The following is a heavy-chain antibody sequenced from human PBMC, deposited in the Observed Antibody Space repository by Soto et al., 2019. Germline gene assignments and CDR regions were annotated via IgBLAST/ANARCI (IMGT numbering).Heavy chain of an antibody. V-gene: IGHV3-23*01. Sequence: PGGSLRLSCAASGFTFSSYAMSWVRQAPGKGLEWVSAISGSGGSTYYADSVKGRFTISRDNSKNTLYLQMNSLRAEDTAVYYCAKPFGFGEFHYYYYYGMDVWGQGTTVTVSS. CDR1: GFTFSSYA. D-gene: IGHD3-10*01. CDR2: ISGSGGST. J-gene: IGHJ6*02. CDR3: AKPFGFGEFHYYYYYGMDV.